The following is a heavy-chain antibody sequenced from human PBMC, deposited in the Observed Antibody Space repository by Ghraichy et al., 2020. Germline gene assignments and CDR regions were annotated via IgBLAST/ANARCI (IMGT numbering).Heavy chain of an antibody. Sequence: GESLNISCAASGFTFNSYRMHWVRQAPGKGLEWVSYISSDSSTIQYADSVQGRFTLSRDNANNSLNLQMNSLRAEDTAIYYCAREDAMTMIRGVIAGWFDTWGQGTLVTVSS. J-gene: IGHJ5*02. CDR3: AREDAMTMIRGVIAGWFDT. D-gene: IGHD3-10*01. CDR1: GFTFNSYR. CDR2: ISSDSSTI. V-gene: IGHV3-48*01.